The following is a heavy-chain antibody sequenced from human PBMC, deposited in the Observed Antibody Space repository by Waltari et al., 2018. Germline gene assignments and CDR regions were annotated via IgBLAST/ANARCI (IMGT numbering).Heavy chain of an antibody. Sequence: QVQLVQSGAEVKKPGASVKVSCKASGYTFTGYYMHWVRKAPGQGLEWMGWINPNSGGTNYAQKFQGRVTMTRDTSISTAYMELSRLRSDDTAVYYCASASSRDGYNYYFDYWGQGTLVTVSS. CDR1: GYTFTGYY. V-gene: IGHV1-2*02. J-gene: IGHJ4*02. CDR3: ASASSRDGYNYYFDY. CDR2: INPNSGGT. D-gene: IGHD5-12*01.